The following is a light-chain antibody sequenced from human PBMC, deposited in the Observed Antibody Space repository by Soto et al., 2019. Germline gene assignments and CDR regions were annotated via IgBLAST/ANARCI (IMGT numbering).Light chain of an antibody. CDR2: EGS. J-gene: IGLJ3*02. Sequence: QSAMTQPASVSGSPGQSITISCTGNSSDVGRYNLVSWHQQHPGKAPKLMIYEGSKRPSGVSNRFSGSKSGNTASLTISGLQAEDEADYYCCSYAGSSTLFGGGTKLT. V-gene: IGLV2-23*01. CDR1: SSDVGRYNL. CDR3: CSYAGSSTL.